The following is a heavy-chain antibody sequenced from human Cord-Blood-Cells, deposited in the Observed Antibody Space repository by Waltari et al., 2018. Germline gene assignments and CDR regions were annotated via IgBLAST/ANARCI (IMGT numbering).Heavy chain of an antibody. D-gene: IGHD2-21*02. CDR3: ARGVTARDAFDI. J-gene: IGHJ3*02. CDR2: INPNSGGT. Sequence: QVQLVQSGAEVKKPGASVKVSCKASGYTFTGYSMHWVRQAPGQGLGWMGWINPNSGGTYYAQNFQGMVTMTRDTSISTAYMELSRLRSDDTAVYYCARGVTARDAFDIWGQGTMVTVSS. CDR1: GYTFTGYS. V-gene: IGHV1-2*02.